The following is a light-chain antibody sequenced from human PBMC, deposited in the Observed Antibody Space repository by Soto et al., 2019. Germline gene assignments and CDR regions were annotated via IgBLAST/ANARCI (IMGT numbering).Light chain of an antibody. J-gene: IGKJ5*01. CDR2: AAS. CDR1: QGISNF. Sequence: DIQMTQSPSSLSASVGDRVTITCRASQGISNFLAWYQQKPGKVPKLLISAASTLQSGVPSRFSGSGSGTDFTLTITSLQPEDVATYYCQKYRSVITFGQGTRLESK. V-gene: IGKV1-27*01. CDR3: QKYRSVIT.